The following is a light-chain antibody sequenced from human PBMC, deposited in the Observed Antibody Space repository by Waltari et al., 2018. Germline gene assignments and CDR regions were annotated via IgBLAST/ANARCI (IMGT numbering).Light chain of an antibody. CDR3: QHYVSLPAT. CDR1: QSVSRT. Sequence: EIVLTQSPGTLFLSPGEGATLSCRAGQSVSRTLAWYQQKPGQAPRLLIYGASSRATGIPDRFSGSGSGTDFSLTISRLEPDDSAVYFCQHYVSLPATFGQGTKVEIK. CDR2: GAS. J-gene: IGKJ1*01. V-gene: IGKV3-20*01.